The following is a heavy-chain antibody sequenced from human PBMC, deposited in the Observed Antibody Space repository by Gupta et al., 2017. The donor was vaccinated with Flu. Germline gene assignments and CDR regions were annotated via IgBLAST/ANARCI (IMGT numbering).Heavy chain of an antibody. CDR3: ASHPTYYYDSSGYPDS. CDR2: IRSKDDGGIT. Sequence: EVQLLESGGGLVKPGGPLRLSCAASEFTFNNAWMSWVRQAPGKGLEWVGRIRSKDDGGITDYAAPVKGRFTISRDDSKNTLYLQMNSLKTEDTAVYYCASHPTYYYDSSGYPDSWGQGTLVTVSS. D-gene: IGHD3-22*01. CDR1: EFTFNNAW. V-gene: IGHV3-15*01. J-gene: IGHJ4*02.